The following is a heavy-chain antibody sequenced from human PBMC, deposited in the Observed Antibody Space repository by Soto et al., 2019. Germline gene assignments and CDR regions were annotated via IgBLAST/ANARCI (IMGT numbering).Heavy chain of an antibody. Sequence: GSLRLSCAASGFTFSSYGMHWVRQAPGKGLEWVAVISYDGSNKYYADSVKGRFTISRDNSKNTLYLQMNSLRAEDTAVYYCAKLYRQAGDAFDIWGQGTMVTVSS. D-gene: IGHD1-26*01. CDR1: GFTFSSYG. CDR3: AKLYRQAGDAFDI. V-gene: IGHV3-30*18. J-gene: IGHJ3*02. CDR2: ISYDGSNK.